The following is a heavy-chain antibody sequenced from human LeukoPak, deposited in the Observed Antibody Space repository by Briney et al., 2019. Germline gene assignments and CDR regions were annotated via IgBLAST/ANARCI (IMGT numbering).Heavy chain of an antibody. CDR1: GGSIGSSSYY. D-gene: IGHD3-10*01. Sequence: SETLSLTCTVSGGSIGSSSYYWGWIRQPPGKGLEWIGNIYYSGSTYFNPSLKSRVTISVDTSKNQFSLKLSAVTAADTAVYYCASVRRGFGESSKYYSYYYMDVWGNGTTVTISS. V-gene: IGHV4-39*01. CDR2: IYYSGST. CDR3: ASVRRGFGESSKYYSYYYMDV. J-gene: IGHJ6*03.